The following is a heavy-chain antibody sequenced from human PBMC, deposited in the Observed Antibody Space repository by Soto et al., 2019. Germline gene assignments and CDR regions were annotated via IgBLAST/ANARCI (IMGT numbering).Heavy chain of an antibody. CDR2: IYYSGST. V-gene: IGHV4-39*01. CDR1: GGSISISSYY. Sequence: SETLSLACTVSGGSISISSYYWGWILQPPGKGLEWIGSIYYSGSTYYNPSLKSRVTISVDTSKNQFSLKLSSVTAADTAVYYCARQALITIFGVVIRNWFDPWGQGTLVTVSS. CDR3: ARQALITIFGVVIRNWFDP. J-gene: IGHJ5*02. D-gene: IGHD3-3*01.